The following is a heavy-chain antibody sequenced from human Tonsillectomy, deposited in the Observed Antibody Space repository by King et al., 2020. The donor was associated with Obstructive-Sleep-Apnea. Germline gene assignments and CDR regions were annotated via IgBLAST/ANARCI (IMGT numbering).Heavy chain of an antibody. V-gene: IGHV1-18*04. CDR2: ISGNNVNT. Sequence: QLVQSGTEVKKPGASVKVSCKASGYTFSSYVISWVRQGPGQGLDWMGWISGNNVNTNDAQKLQGRVTMTTDTSTTTAYMELRSLRSDDTAVYYCARDVYYYDSSGYLDYWGQGTLVTVSS. J-gene: IGHJ4*02. CDR3: ARDVYYYDSSGYLDY. CDR1: GYTFSSYV. D-gene: IGHD3-22*01.